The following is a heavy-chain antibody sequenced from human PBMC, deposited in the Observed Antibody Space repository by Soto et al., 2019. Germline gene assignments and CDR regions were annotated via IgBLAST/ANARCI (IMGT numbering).Heavy chain of an antibody. J-gene: IGHJ4*02. CDR2: ISWNSGDI. CDR1: GFTFDDYA. CDR3: AKGGSGAVAGRTDY. Sequence: EVQLVESGGGLVQPGRFLRLSCAASGFTFDDYAMHWVRQVPGKGLEWVSGISWNSGDIGYADSVKGRFTISRDNAKNSLYLQMNSLRAEDTALYYCAKGGSGAVAGRTDYWGQGALVTVSS. D-gene: IGHD6-19*01. V-gene: IGHV3-9*01.